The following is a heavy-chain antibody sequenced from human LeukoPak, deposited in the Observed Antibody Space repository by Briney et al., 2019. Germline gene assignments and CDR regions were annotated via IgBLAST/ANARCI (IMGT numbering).Heavy chain of an antibody. CDR3: ARATTVVTVFDY. J-gene: IGHJ4*02. CDR1: GGSISSYY. D-gene: IGHD4-23*01. V-gene: IGHV4-59*01. CDR2: IYYSGST. Sequence: PSETLSLTCTVSGGSISSYYWSWIRQPPGKGLEWIGYIYYSGSTNYNPSLKSRVTISVDTSKNQFSLKLSSVTAADTAVYYCARATTVVTVFDYWGQGTLVTVSS.